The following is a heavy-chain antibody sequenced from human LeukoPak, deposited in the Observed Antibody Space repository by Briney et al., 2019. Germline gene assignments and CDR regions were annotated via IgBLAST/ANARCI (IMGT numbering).Heavy chain of an antibody. CDR3: ARESRDGSNRYVDY. CDR2: IYYSGST. Sequence: SETLSLTCTVSGGSISSYYWSWIRQPPGKGLEWIGYIYYSGSTNYNPPLKSRVTISVDTSKNQFSLKLSSVTAADTAVYYCARESRDGSNRYVDYWGQGTLVTVSS. CDR1: GGSISSYY. D-gene: IGHD5-24*01. J-gene: IGHJ4*02. V-gene: IGHV4-59*08.